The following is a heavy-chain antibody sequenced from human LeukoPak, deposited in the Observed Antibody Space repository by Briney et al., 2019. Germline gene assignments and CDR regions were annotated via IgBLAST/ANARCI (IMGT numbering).Heavy chain of an antibody. CDR3: SRDHWDLSDSSPTDY. J-gene: IGHJ4*01. CDR2: SHHAGRT. V-gene: IGHV4-38-2*02. Sequence: SETLSLNCTVSGYPISSGFFRGWIRQPPGKGLEWIGSSHHAGRTYYNPSLNSRVTISLDTSKNQFSLKLTSVTAADTARYFCSRDHWDLSDSSPTDYWGQGVLVTVS. CDR1: GYPISSGFF. D-gene: IGHD7-27*01.